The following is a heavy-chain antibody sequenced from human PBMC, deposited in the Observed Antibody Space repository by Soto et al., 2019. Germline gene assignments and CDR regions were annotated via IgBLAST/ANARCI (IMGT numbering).Heavy chain of an antibody. CDR1: GGTFSSYA. CDR2: IIPIFGTA. CDR3: ARSLEPILGYCSGGSCYSKFDY. D-gene: IGHD2-15*01. J-gene: IGHJ4*02. Sequence: SVKVSCKASGGTFSSYAISWVRQAPGQGLEWMGGIIPIFGTANYAQKFQGRVTITADESTSTAYMELSSLRSEDTAVYYCARSLEPILGYCSGGSCYSKFDYWGQGTLVTVSS. V-gene: IGHV1-69*13.